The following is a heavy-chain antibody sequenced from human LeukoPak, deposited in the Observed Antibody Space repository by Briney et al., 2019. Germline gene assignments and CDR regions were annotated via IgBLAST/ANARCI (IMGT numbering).Heavy chain of an antibody. CDR3: ARGLRHWNH. CDR2: INHSGST. Sequence: SETLSLTCAVYGGSFSGYYWSWIRQPPGKGLEWIGEINHSGSTNYNPSLKSRVTISVDTSKNQFSLKLSSVTAADTAVYYCARGLRHWNHWGQGTLVTVSS. J-gene: IGHJ5*02. D-gene: IGHD4-17*01. CDR1: GGSFSGYY. V-gene: IGHV4-34*01.